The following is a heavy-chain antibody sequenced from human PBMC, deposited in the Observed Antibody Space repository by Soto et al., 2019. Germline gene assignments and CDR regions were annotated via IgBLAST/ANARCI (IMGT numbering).Heavy chain of an antibody. Sequence: EVQLVESGGGLVQPGRSLRLSCAASGFTFDDYAMHWVRQAPGKGLEWVSGISWNSGSIGYADSVKGRFTISRDNAKNSLYLQRNSLRAEDTALYYCAKDRNNPYNTGGAFDIWGQGTMVTVSS. J-gene: IGHJ3*02. CDR3: AKDRNNPYNTGGAFDI. CDR2: ISWNSGSI. D-gene: IGHD1-1*01. CDR1: GFTFDDYA. V-gene: IGHV3-9*01.